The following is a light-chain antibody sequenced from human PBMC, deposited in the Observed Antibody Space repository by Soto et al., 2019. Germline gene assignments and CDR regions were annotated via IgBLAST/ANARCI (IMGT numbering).Light chain of an antibody. CDR3: QQYSSSPFT. Sequence: EIELTQSPAALSLSPGERATLSCGASQSVSSSYLGCYQQKPGLATRLLNYDASSRATGIPGRFSGSGSGTDFTLTISRLEPEDIGMYYCQQYSSSPFTFSQGTKLEIK. J-gene: IGKJ2*01. CDR2: DAS. CDR1: QSVSSSY. V-gene: IGKV3D-20*01.